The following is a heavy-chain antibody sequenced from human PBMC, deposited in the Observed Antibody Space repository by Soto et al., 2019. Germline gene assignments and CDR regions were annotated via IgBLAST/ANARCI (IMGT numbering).Heavy chain of an antibody. Sequence: GGSLRLSCAASGFTFSSYGMHWVRQAPGKGLEWVAVIWYDGSNKYYADSVKGRFTISRDNSKNTLYLQMNSLRAEDTAVYYCARDRGAYYDFWSGYFSPTMYYYYGMDVWGQGTTVTVSS. V-gene: IGHV3-33*01. D-gene: IGHD3-3*01. CDR2: IWYDGSNK. CDR3: ARDRGAYYDFWSGYFSPTMYYYYGMDV. CDR1: GFTFSSYG. J-gene: IGHJ6*02.